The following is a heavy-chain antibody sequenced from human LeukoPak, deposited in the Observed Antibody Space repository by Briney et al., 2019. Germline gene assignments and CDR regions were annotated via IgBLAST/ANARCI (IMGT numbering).Heavy chain of an antibody. J-gene: IGHJ4*02. CDR1: GFTFSSYS. V-gene: IGHV3-48*01. D-gene: IGHD6-19*01. CDR3: ARVHSSGWYALDY. CDR2: ISSSSTI. Sequence: GGSLRLSCAASGFTFSSYSMNWVRQAPGKGLEWVSYISSSSTIYYADSVKGRFTISRDNAKNSLYLQMNSLRAEDTAVYYCARVHSSGWYALDYWGQGTLVTVSS.